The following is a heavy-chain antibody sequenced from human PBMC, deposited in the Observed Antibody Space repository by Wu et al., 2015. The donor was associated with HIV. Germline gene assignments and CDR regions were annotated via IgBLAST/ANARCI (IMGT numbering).Heavy chain of an antibody. CDR3: ARVRGARQFGYSSSWRVEAFDI. CDR1: GYTFTGYY. D-gene: IGHD6-13*01. Sequence: QVQLVQSGAEVKKPGASVKVSCKASGYTFTGYYMHWVRQAPGQGLEWMGWVNPNSGGTNYAQKFQGRVTMTRDTSISTAYMELSRLRSDDTAVYYCARVRGARQFGYSSSWRVEAFDIWGQGTMVTVSS. V-gene: IGHV1-2*02. J-gene: IGHJ3*02. CDR2: VNPNSGGT.